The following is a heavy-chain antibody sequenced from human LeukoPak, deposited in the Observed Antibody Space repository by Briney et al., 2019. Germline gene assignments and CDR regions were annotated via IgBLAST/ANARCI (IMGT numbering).Heavy chain of an antibody. CDR3: ARGVGTFSYYYDSSGPIFDY. Sequence: SETLSLTCTVSGGSISSYYWSWIRQPPGKGLEWIGSIYYSGSTYYNPSLKSRVTISVDTSKNQFSLKLSSVTAADTAVYYCARGVGTFSYYYDSSGPIFDYWGQGTLVTVSS. V-gene: IGHV4-39*07. D-gene: IGHD3-22*01. CDR1: GGSISSYY. J-gene: IGHJ4*02. CDR2: IYYSGST.